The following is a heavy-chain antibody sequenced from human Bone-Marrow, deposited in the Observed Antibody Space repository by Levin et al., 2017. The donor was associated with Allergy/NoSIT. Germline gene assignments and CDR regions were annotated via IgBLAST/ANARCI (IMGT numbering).Heavy chain of an antibody. CDR1: GGSISSGGYS. D-gene: IGHD5-18*01. J-gene: IGHJ4*02. CDR3: ARASSRVGYSYGANFDY. CDR2: IYHSGST. Sequence: PSETLSLTCAVSGGSISSGGYSWSWIRQPPGKGLEWIGYIYHSGSTYYNPSLKSRVTISVDRSKNQFSLKLSSVTAADTAVYYCARASSRVGYSYGANFDYWGQGTLVTVSS. V-gene: IGHV4-30-2*01.